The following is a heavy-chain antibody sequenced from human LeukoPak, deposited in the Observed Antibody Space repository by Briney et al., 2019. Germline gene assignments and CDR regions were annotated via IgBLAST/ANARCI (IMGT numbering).Heavy chain of an antibody. D-gene: IGHD4-17*01. Sequence: GGSLRLSCATSQFNFNKFGMSWVRQAPGKGLEWVSSISGNGGSTQYADSVQGRFAISRDNSKNTLYLQMNSLRAEDTAVYFCAKDPNGDFIGTFDIWGQGTMVTVSS. CDR1: QFNFNKFG. CDR2: ISGNGGST. J-gene: IGHJ3*02. CDR3: AKDPNGDFIGTFDI. V-gene: IGHV3-23*01.